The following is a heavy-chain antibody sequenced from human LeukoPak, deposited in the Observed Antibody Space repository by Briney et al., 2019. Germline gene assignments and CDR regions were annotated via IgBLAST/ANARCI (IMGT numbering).Heavy chain of an antibody. J-gene: IGHJ3*02. Sequence: SETLSLTCTVSGGSISSRSDYWGWIRQPPGKGLEWIASIYYSGSTYYNPALKSRVTISVDTSKNQFSLRLSSVTAADTAVYYCARQGAGGRAFDIWGQGTMVSVSS. D-gene: IGHD1-26*01. CDR3: ARQGAGGRAFDI. CDR2: IYYSGST. V-gene: IGHV4-39*01. CDR1: GGSISSRSDY.